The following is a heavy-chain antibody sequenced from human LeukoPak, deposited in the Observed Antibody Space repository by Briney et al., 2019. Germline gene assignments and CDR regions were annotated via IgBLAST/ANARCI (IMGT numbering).Heavy chain of an antibody. CDR2: IYYSGST. Sequence: SEALSLTCTVSGGSISSYYWSWIRQPPGKGLEWIGYIYYSGSTNYNPSLKSRVTISVDTSKNQFSLKLSSVTAADAAVYYCAGYYGGTDAFDIWGQGTMVTVSS. J-gene: IGHJ3*02. V-gene: IGHV4-59*08. D-gene: IGHD4-17*01. CDR3: AGYYGGTDAFDI. CDR1: GGSISSYY.